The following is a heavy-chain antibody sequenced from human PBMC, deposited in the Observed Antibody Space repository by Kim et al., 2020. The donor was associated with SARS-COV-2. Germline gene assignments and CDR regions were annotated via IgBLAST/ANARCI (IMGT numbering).Heavy chain of an antibody. CDR3: ARDRGIFCSGGSCQEGFGY. CDR1: GGTFSSYA. CDR2: IIPIFGTA. Sequence: SVKVSCKASGGTFSSYAISWVRQAPGQGLEWMGGIIPIFGTANYAQKFQGRVTITADESTSTAYMELSSLRSEDTAVYYCARDRGIFCSGGSCQEGFGYWGQGTLVTVSS. D-gene: IGHD2-15*01. V-gene: IGHV1-69*13. J-gene: IGHJ4*02.